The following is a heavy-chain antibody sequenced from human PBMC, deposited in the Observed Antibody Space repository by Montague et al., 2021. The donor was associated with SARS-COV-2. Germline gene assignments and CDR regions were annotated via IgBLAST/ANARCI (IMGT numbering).Heavy chain of an antibody. CDR2: ISSNGKT. V-gene: IGHV4-4*09. J-gene: IGHJ2*01. D-gene: IGHD3-22*01. CDR1: GGSINDHY. Sequence: SETLSLTCTVSGGSINDHYRSRIRQSPGKGLEWIGYISSNGKTNYNPSLKSRVTLSADASRNEFSLKLDSVTAADTAVYFCARRGYYDSAGYHWHLDLWGRGMLVTVSS. CDR3: ARRGYYDSAGYHWHLDL.